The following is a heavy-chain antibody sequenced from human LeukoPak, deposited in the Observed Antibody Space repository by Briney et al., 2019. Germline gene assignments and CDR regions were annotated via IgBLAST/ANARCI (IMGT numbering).Heavy chain of an antibody. J-gene: IGHJ4*02. CDR3: ARAYYSVDY. CDR1: GGSFSGYY. Sequence: SETLSLTCAVYGGSFSGYYWSWIRQPPGKGLEWIGEINHSGSTNYNPSLKSRVTISVDTSKNQFSLKLSSVTAADTAVYYCARAYYSVDYWGQGTLVTVSS. CDR2: INHSGST. V-gene: IGHV4-34*01. D-gene: IGHD3-10*01.